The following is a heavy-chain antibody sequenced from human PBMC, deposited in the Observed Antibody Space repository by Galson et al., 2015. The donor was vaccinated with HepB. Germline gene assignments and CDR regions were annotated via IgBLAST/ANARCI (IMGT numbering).Heavy chain of an antibody. J-gene: IGHJ6*02. V-gene: IGHV4-34*01. CDR3: ARGRFTVAPSPRRYGRDI. Sequence: SETLSLTCDVSGGSSSGYHCSWIRQSPGKGLEWIGEVNHSGTAAYNASLGSRVTISLDTSNNQVSLRLTSVTAADTAVYYCARGRFTVAPSPRRYGRDIWGQGTTVTVS. CDR2: VNHSGTA. CDR1: GGSSSGYH. D-gene: IGHD6-19*01.